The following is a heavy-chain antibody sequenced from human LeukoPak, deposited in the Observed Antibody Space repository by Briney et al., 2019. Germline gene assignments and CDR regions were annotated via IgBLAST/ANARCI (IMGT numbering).Heavy chain of an antibody. CDR2: IYYSGGT. V-gene: IGHV4-59*01. Sequence: SETLSLTCTVSGDSIGTYYWSWFRQPPGKGREWIGYIYYSGGTSYNPSLESRITMSVDTSDIQFSLKLSSVTAADTAVYFCARQGYTYGYFDYWGQGTLVTVSS. CDR1: GDSIGTYY. CDR3: ARQGYTYGYFDY. J-gene: IGHJ4*02. D-gene: IGHD5-18*01.